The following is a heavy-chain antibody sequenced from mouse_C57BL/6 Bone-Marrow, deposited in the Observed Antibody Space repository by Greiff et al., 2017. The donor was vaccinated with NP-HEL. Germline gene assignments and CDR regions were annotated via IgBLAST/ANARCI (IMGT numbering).Heavy chain of an antibody. D-gene: IGHD1-1*01. J-gene: IGHJ2*01. CDR2: IFPGSGST. V-gene: IGHV1-56*01. Sequence: QVQLQQSGPELVRPGASVKISCKAPGYTFTSYWMQWVRQRPGQGLEWIGEIFPGSGSTYYNEKFKGKATLTVDTSSSTAYMQHSSLTSEDSAVYVGARRGLIGSGRRYYFDYWGQGTTLTVSS. CDR3: ARRGLIGSGRRYYFDY. CDR1: GYTFTSYW.